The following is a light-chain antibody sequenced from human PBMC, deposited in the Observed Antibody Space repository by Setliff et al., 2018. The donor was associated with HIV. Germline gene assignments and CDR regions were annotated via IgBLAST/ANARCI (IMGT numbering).Light chain of an antibody. CDR3: SSYAGSNNYV. J-gene: IGLJ1*01. CDR1: SSDVGGYNY. V-gene: IGLV2-8*01. Sequence: SALAQPPSASGSPGQSVTISCTGTSSDVGGYNYVSWCQQHPGKAPKLMIYEVSKRPSGVPDRFSGSKSGNTASLTVSGLQAEDEADYYCSSYAGSNNYVFGTGTKVT. CDR2: EVS.